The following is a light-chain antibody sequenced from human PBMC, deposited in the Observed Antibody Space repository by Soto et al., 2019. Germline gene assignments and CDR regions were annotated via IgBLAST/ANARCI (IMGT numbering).Light chain of an antibody. J-gene: IGKJ1*01. V-gene: IGKV3-15*01. CDR2: GAS. Sequence: EIVMTQSPATLSVSPGERATLSCRASQSVSSNLAWYQQKPGQAPRLLIYGASTRATGIPARFGGSGSGTEFTLTISSLQSEDFAVYYCQQYNDFPRTFGQGTTVEIK. CDR1: QSVSSN. CDR3: QQYNDFPRT.